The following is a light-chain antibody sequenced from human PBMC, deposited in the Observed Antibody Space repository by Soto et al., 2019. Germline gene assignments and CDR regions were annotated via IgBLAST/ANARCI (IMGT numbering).Light chain of an antibody. CDR3: EQYTNWPSFT. J-gene: IGKJ3*01. CDR1: QSVSSN. Sequence: DIVMTQSPATLSVSPGERATLSCRASQSVSSNLAGYQQKPGQAPRLLVYGASTRATGIPARFSGSGSGTESILTISSLQSEDFALYYWEQYTNWPSFTFGPGNKVDSK. CDR2: GAS. V-gene: IGKV3-15*01.